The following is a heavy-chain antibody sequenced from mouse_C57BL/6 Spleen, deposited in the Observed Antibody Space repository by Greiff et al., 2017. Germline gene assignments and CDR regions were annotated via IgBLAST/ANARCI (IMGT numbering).Heavy chain of an antibody. D-gene: IGHD1-1*01. CDR3: ARKEGFYYGSSSYAMDY. CDR1: GYTFTSYD. J-gene: IGHJ4*01. V-gene: IGHV1-85*01. Sequence: VKLMESGPELVKPGASVKLSCKASGYTFTSYDINWVKQRPGQGLEWIGWIYPRDGSTKYNEKFKGKATLTVDTSSSTAYMELHSLTSEDSAVYFCARKEGFYYGSSSYAMDYWGQGTSVTVSS. CDR2: IYPRDGST.